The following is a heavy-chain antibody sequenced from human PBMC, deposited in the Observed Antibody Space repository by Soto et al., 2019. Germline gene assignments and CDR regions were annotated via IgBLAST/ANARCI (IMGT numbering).Heavy chain of an antibody. CDR1: GYSFNTYN. CDR2: ISAYNGNT. V-gene: IGHV1-18*04. Sequence: ASVKVSCKASGYSFNTYNIHWVRQAPEQGLEWMGWISAYNGNTNYAQKLQGRVTMTTDTSTSTAYMELRSLRSDDTAVYYCARVKTSGYHNWFDPWGQGTLVTVSS. CDR3: ARVKTSGYHNWFDP. D-gene: IGHD3-22*01. J-gene: IGHJ5*02.